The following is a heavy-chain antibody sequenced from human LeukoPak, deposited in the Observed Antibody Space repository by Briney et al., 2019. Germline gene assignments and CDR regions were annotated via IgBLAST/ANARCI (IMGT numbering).Heavy chain of an antibody. D-gene: IGHD2-15*01. CDR3: ARERWRLGYCSGGSCDRDY. Sequence: GGSLRLSCAASGFTFSSYWMSWVRQAPGKGLEWVLVIYSGGSTYYADSVKGRFTISRDNSKNTLYLQMNSLRAEDTAVYYCARERWRLGYCSGGSCDRDYWGQGTLVTVSS. J-gene: IGHJ4*02. V-gene: IGHV3-53*01. CDR2: IYSGGST. CDR1: GFTFSSYW.